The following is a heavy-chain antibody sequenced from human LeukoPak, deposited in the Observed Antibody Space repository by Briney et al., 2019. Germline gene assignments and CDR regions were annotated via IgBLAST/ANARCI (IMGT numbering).Heavy chain of an antibody. CDR1: GGSISSSSYY. J-gene: IGHJ4*02. D-gene: IGHD6-13*01. CDR3: ARQAAAGTNYFDY. Sequence: SETLSLTCTVSGGSISSSSYYWGWIRQPPGEGLEWIGNIYYSGSTYYNPSLKSRVTISVDTSKNQFSLKLSSVTAADTAVYYCARQAAAGTNYFDYWGQGTLVTVSS. CDR2: IYYSGST. V-gene: IGHV4-39*01.